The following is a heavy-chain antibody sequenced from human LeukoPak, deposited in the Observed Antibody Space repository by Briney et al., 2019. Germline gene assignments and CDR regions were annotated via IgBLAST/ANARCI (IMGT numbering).Heavy chain of an antibody. CDR1: GGSISSYY. V-gene: IGHV4-4*07. D-gene: IGHD4-17*01. CDR3: ARDQGYTVKNWFDP. J-gene: IGHJ5*02. CDR2: IYTSGST. Sequence: PSGTLSLTCTVSGGSISSYYWRWIRQPAGKGLEWVGRIYTSGSTNYNPSLKSRVTMTVDTSKNTFSLKLSHVTAADTAVYYGARDQGYTVKNWFDPGGQGTLVTVSS.